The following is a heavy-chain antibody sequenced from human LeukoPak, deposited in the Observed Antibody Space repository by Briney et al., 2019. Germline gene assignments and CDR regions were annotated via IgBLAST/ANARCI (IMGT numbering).Heavy chain of an antibody. V-gene: IGHV3-73*01. Sequence: GGSLRLSCAASGFTFSGSAMHWVRQASGKGLEWVGRIRSKANSYATAYAASVKGRFTISRDDSKNTAYLQMNSLRTEDTAVYYCARSYSRGWYADGFPDYWGQGALVTVSS. J-gene: IGHJ4*02. D-gene: IGHD6-19*01. CDR1: GFTFSGSA. CDR3: ARSYSRGWYADGFPDY. CDR2: IRSKANSYAT.